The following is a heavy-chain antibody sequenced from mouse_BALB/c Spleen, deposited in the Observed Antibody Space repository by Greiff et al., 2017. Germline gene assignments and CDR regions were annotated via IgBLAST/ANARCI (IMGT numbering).Heavy chain of an antibody. J-gene: IGHJ1*01. Sequence: VQLKQSGPELVKPGASVKMSCKASGYTFTSYVMHWVKQKPGQGLEWIGYINPYNDGTKYNEKFKGKATLTSDKSSSTAYMELSSLTSEDSAVYYCARSGGYYPYWYFDVWGAGTTVTVSS. CDR3: ARSGGYYPYWYFDV. CDR2: INPYNDGT. CDR1: GYTFTSYV. V-gene: IGHV1-14*01. D-gene: IGHD2-3*01.